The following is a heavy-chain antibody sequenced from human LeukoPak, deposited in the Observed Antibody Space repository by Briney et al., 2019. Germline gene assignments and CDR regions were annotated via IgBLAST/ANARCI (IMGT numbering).Heavy chain of an antibody. CDR2: IYYSGST. J-gene: IGHJ4*02. CDR3: ARRATNWGSFDY. D-gene: IGHD7-27*01. Sequence: SETLSLTCTVSGGSISSSSYYWGWIRQPPGKGLEWIGGIYYSGSTYYGPSLKSRATISVDTSKNHFSLKLSSVTAADTAVYYCARRATNWGSFDYWGQGNPVTVSS. V-gene: IGHV4-39*02. CDR1: GGSISSSSYY.